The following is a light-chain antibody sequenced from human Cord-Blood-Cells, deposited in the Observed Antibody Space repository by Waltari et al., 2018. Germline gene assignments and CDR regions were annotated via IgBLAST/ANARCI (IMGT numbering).Light chain of an antibody. CDR1: NIGSKS. V-gene: IGLV3-21*04. Sequence: SYVLTQPPSVSVAPGKTARITCGGNNIGSKSVHWDQQKPGQAPVLGIYYDSDRPSGIPERFSGSNSGNTATLTISRVEAGDEADYYCQVWDSSSEHVVFGGGTKLTVL. CDR3: QVWDSSSEHVV. CDR2: YDS. J-gene: IGLJ2*01.